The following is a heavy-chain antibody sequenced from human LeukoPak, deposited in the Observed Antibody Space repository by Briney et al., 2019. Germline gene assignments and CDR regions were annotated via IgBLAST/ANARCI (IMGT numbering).Heavy chain of an antibody. CDR3: VKGYNWNIFHY. Sequence: PGGSLRLSCSASGFTFSSYAMHWVRQAPGKGLEYVSGISSNGGSTYYADSVKGRFTISRDNSKNTLYLQMSSLRADDTAVYYCVKGYNWNIFHYWGQGTLVTVSS. J-gene: IGHJ4*02. V-gene: IGHV3-64D*09. CDR1: GFTFSSYA. D-gene: IGHD1/OR15-1a*01. CDR2: ISSNGGST.